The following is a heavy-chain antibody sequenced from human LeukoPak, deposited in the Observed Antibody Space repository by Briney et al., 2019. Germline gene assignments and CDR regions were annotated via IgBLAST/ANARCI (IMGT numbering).Heavy chain of an antibody. J-gene: IGHJ5*02. D-gene: IGHD4-17*01. Sequence: GESPKISCKGSGYSFTSYWIGWVRQMPGKGLEWMGIIYPGDSDTRYSPSFQGQVTISADKSISTAYLQWSSLKASDTAMYYCARGAYDYGDYVGWYWFDPWGQGTLVTVSS. V-gene: IGHV5-51*01. CDR1: GYSFTSYW. CDR3: ARGAYDYGDYVGWYWFDP. CDR2: IYPGDSDT.